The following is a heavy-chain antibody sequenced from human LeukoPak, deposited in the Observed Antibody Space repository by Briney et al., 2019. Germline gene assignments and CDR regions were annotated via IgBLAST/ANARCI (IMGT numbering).Heavy chain of an antibody. CDR1: GFTFSSYG. V-gene: IGHV3-23*01. D-gene: IGHD3-22*01. J-gene: IGHJ4*02. CDR3: ARASGYYYDSSGSTTDDY. Sequence: PGGSLRLSCAASGFTFSSYGMSWVRQAPGKGLEWVSGISGGGASTFYADSVKGRFTISRDNSKNTLYLQMNSLRAEDTAKYYCARASGYYYDSSGSTTDDYWGQGTLVTVSS. CDR2: ISGGGAST.